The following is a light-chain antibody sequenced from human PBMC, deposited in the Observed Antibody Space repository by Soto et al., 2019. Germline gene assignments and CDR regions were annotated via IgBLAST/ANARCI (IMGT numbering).Light chain of an antibody. V-gene: IGKV1-5*03. Sequence: DIQMTQSPSTLSASVGDRVTITCRASQSISSWLAWYQQKPGKAPKLLIYKASSLESGVPSRFSGSGSGTEFTLTISILQPDDFATYYCQQYSSNPWTFGQGTKVEIK. J-gene: IGKJ1*01. CDR3: QQYSSNPWT. CDR1: QSISSW. CDR2: KAS.